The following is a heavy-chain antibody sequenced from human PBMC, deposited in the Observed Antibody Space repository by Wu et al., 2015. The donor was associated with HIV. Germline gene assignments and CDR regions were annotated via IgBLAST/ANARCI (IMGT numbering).Heavy chain of an antibody. CDR1: GYTFPDYY. CDR2: INPNSGDT. CDR3: ARGSPRNTALANYYYYYYMDV. D-gene: IGHD5-18*01. Sequence: QVQLVQSGAEVKKPGASVKVSCKASGYTFPDYYMHWVRQAPGQGLEWMGWINPNSGDTNYAQNFQGRVTMTRDTSISTTYMELSRLRSDDTAVYYCARGSPRNTALANYYYYYYMDVWAKGQRSSSP. V-gene: IGHV1-2*02. J-gene: IGHJ6*03.